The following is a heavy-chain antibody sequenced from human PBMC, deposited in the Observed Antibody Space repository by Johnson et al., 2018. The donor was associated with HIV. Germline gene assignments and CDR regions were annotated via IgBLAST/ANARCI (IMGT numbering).Heavy chain of an antibody. J-gene: IGHJ3*02. V-gene: IGHV3-11*04. CDR2: ISSSGSTI. CDR1: GFTFSDYY. CDR3: ARDRAEAYYYESSGRKSGFDI. Sequence: QVQLVESGGGVVQPGGSLRLSCAASGFTFSDYYMSWIRQAPGKGLEWVSYISSSGSTIYYADSVKGRFTISRDNSKNTLYLQMNSLRAEDTAVYYCARDRAEAYYYESSGRKSGFDIWGQGTMVTVSS. D-gene: IGHD3-22*01.